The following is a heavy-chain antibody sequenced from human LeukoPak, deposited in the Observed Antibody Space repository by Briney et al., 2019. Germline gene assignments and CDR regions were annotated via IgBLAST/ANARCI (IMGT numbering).Heavy chain of an antibody. CDR3: ARAIATPKYFDY. D-gene: IGHD5-24*01. V-gene: IGHV4-31*03. Sequence: SETLSLTCTVSGGSISSGGYYWSWIRQHPGKGLEWIGYIYYSGSTYYNPSLKSRVTISLDTSKNQFSLKLSSVTAADTAVYYCARAIATPKYFDYWGQGTLVTVSS. J-gene: IGHJ4*02. CDR2: IYYSGST. CDR1: GGSISSGGYY.